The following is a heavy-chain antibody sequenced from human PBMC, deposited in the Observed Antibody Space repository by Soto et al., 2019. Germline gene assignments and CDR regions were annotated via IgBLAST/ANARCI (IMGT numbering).Heavy chain of an antibody. V-gene: IGHV5-51*01. D-gene: IGHD5-12*01. CDR1: GYSFTRYW. CDR2: IYPGDSDT. J-gene: IGHJ4*02. Sequence: GESLKGSCKGSGYSFTRYWIGWVRQMPGKGLEWMGTIYPGDSDTRYSPSFQGQVTISADKSISTAYLQWSSLKASDTAMYYCARHCSYGGYVACDYWGQGTLVTVSS. CDR3: ARHCSYGGYVACDY.